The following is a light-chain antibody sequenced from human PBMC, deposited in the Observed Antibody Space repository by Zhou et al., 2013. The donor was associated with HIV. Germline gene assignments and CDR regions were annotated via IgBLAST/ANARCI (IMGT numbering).Light chain of an antibody. V-gene: IGKV1-33*01. CDR2: DAS. J-gene: IGKJ3*01. CDR1: QDISNH. Sequence: DIQMTQSPSSLSASVGDRVTITCQASQDISNHLNWYQQKPGTAPKLLIYDASNLEKGVPSRFSGGGSETDFTLTISSLQPEDVATYYCQKYNSSPFTFGPGTKVDIK. CDR3: QKYNSSPFT.